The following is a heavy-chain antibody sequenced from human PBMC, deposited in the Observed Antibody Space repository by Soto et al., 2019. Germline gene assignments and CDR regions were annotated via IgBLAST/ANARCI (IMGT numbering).Heavy chain of an antibody. D-gene: IGHD4-17*01. V-gene: IGHV3-30-3*01. Sequence: RAVRVYCADSGFTLSGYSMNWVRQSPGKGLEWVAVTSHDGSNNYYADSVKGRFTISRDNSKNTLYLQMDGLRPEDTAVYFCVRDTNLVATTVYSAYGLHVWGQGSTFTVS. CDR1: GFTLSGYS. CDR3: VRDTNLVATTVYSAYGLHV. J-gene: IGHJ6*02. CDR2: TSHDGSNN.